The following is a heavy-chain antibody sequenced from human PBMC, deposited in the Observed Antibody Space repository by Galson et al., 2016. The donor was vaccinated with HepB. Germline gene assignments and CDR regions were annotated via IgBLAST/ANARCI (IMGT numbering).Heavy chain of an antibody. CDR1: GYTFNTYN. CDR2: IKPSGGNT. V-gene: IGHV1-46*02. J-gene: IGHJ4*02. D-gene: IGHD1-14*01. CDR3: ARELDHSFYFDY. Sequence: SVKVSCKASGYTFNTYNMHWVRQAPGQGLEWMGIIKPSGGNTIYAQKFQDRITMTRHTSTSTVYMELISLRSEDTAVYYCARELDHSFYFDYWGQGTRVTVSS.